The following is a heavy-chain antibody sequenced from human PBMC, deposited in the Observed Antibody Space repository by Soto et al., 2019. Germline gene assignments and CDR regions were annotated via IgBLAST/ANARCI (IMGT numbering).Heavy chain of an antibody. V-gene: IGHV1-2*02. CDR2: INPKTGAT. CDR1: GYTFTGNY. CDR3: ARDSGECPSDQ. J-gene: IGHJ4*02. D-gene: IGHD3-10*01. Sequence: QVQLVQSGAEVKKPGASVKVSCQASGYTFTGNYLHWVRQAPGQGPEWMGWINPKTGATEYAQNFQGRVTMTRDMSTDTAYMELQRLRFDDTAVYYCARDSGECPSDQWGQGTLVIVS.